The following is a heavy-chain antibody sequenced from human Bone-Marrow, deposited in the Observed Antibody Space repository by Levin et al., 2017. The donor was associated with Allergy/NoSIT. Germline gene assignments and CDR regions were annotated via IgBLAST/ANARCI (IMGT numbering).Heavy chain of an antibody. V-gene: IGHV1-24*01. Sequence: PEASVKVSCKVSGYILSDSSMHWVRQAPGKGLEWMGGFDPEHGETIYAQKFQGRVTMTEDTSTETGYMELSRLRSEDTAVYYCALKGSYDESGYFYAGYYYGMDAWGQGTTVTVSS. CDR2: FDPEHGET. CDR3: ALKGSYDESGYFYAGYYYGMDA. CDR1: GYILSDSS. D-gene: IGHD3-16*01. J-gene: IGHJ6*02.